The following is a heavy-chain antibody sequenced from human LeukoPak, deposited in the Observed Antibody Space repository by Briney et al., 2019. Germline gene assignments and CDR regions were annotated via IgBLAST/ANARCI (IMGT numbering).Heavy chain of an antibody. CDR1: GASFSGYY. Sequence: SETLSLTCAVYGASFSGYYWSWIRQPPGKGLEWIGEINHSGSTNYNPSLKSRVTISVDTSKNQFSLKLSSVTAADTAVYYCARGGGGTYSSSWYGVHWFDPWGQGTLVTVSS. V-gene: IGHV4-34*01. CDR2: INHSGST. CDR3: ARGGGGTYSSSWYGVHWFDP. D-gene: IGHD6-13*01. J-gene: IGHJ5*02.